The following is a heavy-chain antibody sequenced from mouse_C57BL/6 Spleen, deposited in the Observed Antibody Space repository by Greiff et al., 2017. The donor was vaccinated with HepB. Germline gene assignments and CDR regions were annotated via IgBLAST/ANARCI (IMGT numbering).Heavy chain of an antibody. CDR2: IDPETGGT. Sequence: QVQLQQSGAELVRPGASVTLSCKASGYTFTDYEMHWVKQTPVHGLEWIGAIDPETGGTAYNQKFKGKAILTADKSSSTAYMELRSLTSEDSAVYYCTRGTTVVAHYLDDGGQGTTLTVSS. CDR3: TRGTTVVAHYLDD. J-gene: IGHJ2*01. CDR1: GYTFTDYE. V-gene: IGHV1-15*01. D-gene: IGHD1-1*01.